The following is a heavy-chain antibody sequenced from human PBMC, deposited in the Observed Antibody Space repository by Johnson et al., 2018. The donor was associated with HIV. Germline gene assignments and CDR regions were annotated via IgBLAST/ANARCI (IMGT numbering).Heavy chain of an antibody. Sequence: QVQLVESGGGVVQPGGSLRLSCAASGFIFSDYGMQWVRQAPGKGLEWVAFIRFDGTTKYYVDSVNGRFTISRDNSNNTLFLHMSSVSAEDTAVYYCAKNWGPAAASSHDALDIWGQGIMVTVSS. CDR1: GFIFSDYG. CDR2: IRFDGTTK. J-gene: IGHJ3*02. V-gene: IGHV3-30*02. D-gene: IGHD6-13*01. CDR3: AKNWGPAAASSHDALDI.